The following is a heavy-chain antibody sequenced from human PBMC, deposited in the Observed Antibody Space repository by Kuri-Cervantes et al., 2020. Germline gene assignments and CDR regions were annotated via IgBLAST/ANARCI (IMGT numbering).Heavy chain of an antibody. CDR2: MNPNSGNT. J-gene: IGHJ4*02. V-gene: IGHV1-8*01. CDR1: GGTFTSYD. CDR3: ARDIGGNGYNYVDY. D-gene: IGHD5-24*01. Sequence: ASVKVSCKASGGTFTSYDINWVRQATGQGLEWMGWMNPNSGNTGYAQRFQGRVTMTRNTSISTAYMELSSLRSEDTAVYYCARDIGGNGYNYVDYWGQGTLVTVSS.